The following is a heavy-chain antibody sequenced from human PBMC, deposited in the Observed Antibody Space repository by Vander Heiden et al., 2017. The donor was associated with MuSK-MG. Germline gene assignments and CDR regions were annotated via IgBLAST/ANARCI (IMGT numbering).Heavy chain of an antibody. Sequence: QVQLVQSGAEVKKPGSSVKVYCKASGGTFSSYAISWVRQAPGQGLEWMGGIIPILGTANYAQKFQGRVTITADESTSTAYMELSSLRSEDTAVYYCAGAYCGGDCYSGYYYYGMDVWGQGTTVTVSS. CDR3: AGAYCGGDCYSGYYYYGMDV. CDR1: GGTFSSYA. D-gene: IGHD2-21*02. V-gene: IGHV1-69*01. CDR2: IIPILGTA. J-gene: IGHJ6*02.